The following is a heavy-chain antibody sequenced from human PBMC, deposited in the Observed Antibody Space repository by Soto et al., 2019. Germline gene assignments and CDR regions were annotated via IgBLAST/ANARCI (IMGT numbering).Heavy chain of an antibody. V-gene: IGHV3-30-3*01. CDR3: ARGWGIAARLSRPIYYYYYYGMDV. Sequence: GGSLRLSCAASGFTFSSYAMHWVRQAPGKGLEWVAVISYDGSNKYYADSVKGRFTISRDNSKNTLYLQMNSLRAEDTAVYYCARGWGIAARLSRPIYYYYYYGMDVWGQGTTVTVSS. CDR1: GFTFSSYA. J-gene: IGHJ6*02. CDR2: ISYDGSNK. D-gene: IGHD6-6*01.